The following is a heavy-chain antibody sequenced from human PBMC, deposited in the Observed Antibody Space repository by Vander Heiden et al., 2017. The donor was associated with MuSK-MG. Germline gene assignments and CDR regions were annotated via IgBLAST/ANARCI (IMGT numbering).Heavy chain of an antibody. V-gene: IGHV1-46*01. CDR1: GYTFITYY. D-gene: IGHD2-15*01. J-gene: IGHJ3*01. Sequence: QVQLVQSGAEVKKPGASGNLSCKASGYTFITYYMHWVRQAPGQGLEWMGIIDPSGGTTNYAPKFQDRFTMTRDTSTSTVHMELTGLRSEDTAVYYCAKDRSGSLVEEGAFDVWGQGTRVIVSS. CDR3: AKDRSGSLVEEGAFDV. CDR2: IDPSGGTT.